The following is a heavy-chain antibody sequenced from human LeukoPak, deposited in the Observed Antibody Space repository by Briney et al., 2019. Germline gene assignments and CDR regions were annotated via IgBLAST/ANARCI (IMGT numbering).Heavy chain of an antibody. CDR3: ARATSGTYYLFDY. D-gene: IGHD3-10*01. Sequence: GGSLRLSCAASGFTFSSYGMHWVRQAPGKGLEWVAVISYDGSNKYYADSVKGRFTISRDNAKNSLYLQMNSLRAEDTAVYYCARATSGTYYLFDYWGQGTLVTVSS. J-gene: IGHJ4*02. CDR1: GFTFSSYG. V-gene: IGHV3-30*03. CDR2: ISYDGSNK.